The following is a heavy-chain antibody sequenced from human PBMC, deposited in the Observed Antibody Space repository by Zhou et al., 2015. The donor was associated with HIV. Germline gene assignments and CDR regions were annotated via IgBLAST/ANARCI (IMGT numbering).Heavy chain of an antibody. CDR3: ARDAPREGFGTYYYYYGMDV. V-gene: IGHV1-69*06. D-gene: IGHD3-10*01. Sequence: QVQLVQSGAEVKKPGSSVKVSCKASGGTFSSYAISWVRQAPGQGLEWMGGIIPIFGTANYAQKFQGRVTITADKSTSTAYMELSSLRSEDTAVYYCARDAPREGFGTYYYYYGMDVWGQGTTVTVSS. CDR2: IIPIFGTA. CDR1: GGTFSSYA. J-gene: IGHJ6*02.